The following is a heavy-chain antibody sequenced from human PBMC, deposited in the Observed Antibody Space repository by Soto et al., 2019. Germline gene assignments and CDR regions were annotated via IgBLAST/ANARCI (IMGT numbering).Heavy chain of an antibody. V-gene: IGHV1-69*02. J-gene: IGHJ4*02. CDR1: GGTFNTHT. CDR3: ATNYGSGSTHFDS. Sequence: QVQLVQSGAEVKKPGSSVKVSCTASGGTFNTHTFSWLRQAPGHGREWMGRIIPMLGMSNFALKFQGRVTINADKSTSTVYMVLTSLKSEDTGVYYCATNYGSGSTHFDSWGQGTLVLVSS. CDR2: IIPMLGMS. D-gene: IGHD3-10*01.